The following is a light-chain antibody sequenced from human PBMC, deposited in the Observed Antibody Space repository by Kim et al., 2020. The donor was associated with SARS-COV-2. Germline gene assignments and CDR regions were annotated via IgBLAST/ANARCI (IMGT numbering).Light chain of an antibody. J-gene: IGLJ1*01. CDR2: SNN. V-gene: IGLV1-44*01. CDR3: AAWDDSLNGPV. Sequence: QYVLTQPPSASGTPGQRVTISCSGSSSNIGSNTVNWYQQLPGTAPKLLIYSNNQRPSGVPDRFSGSKSGTSASLAISGLQSEDEADYYCAAWDDSLNGPVFGNGTKYTVL. CDR1: SSNIGSNT.